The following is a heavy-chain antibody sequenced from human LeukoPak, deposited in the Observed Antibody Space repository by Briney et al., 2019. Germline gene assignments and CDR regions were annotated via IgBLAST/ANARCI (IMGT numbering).Heavy chain of an antibody. V-gene: IGHV4-34*01. CDR2: INHSGST. CDR1: GFTFSDYY. D-gene: IGHD2-2*01. CDR3: ARGRGLKVVPAAHGMDV. Sequence: PGGSLRLSCAASGFTFSDYYMSWIRQAPGKGLEWIGEINHSGSTNYNPSLKSRVTISVDTSKNQFSLKLSSVTAADTAVYYCARGRGLKVVPAAHGMDVWGKGTTVTVSS. J-gene: IGHJ6*04.